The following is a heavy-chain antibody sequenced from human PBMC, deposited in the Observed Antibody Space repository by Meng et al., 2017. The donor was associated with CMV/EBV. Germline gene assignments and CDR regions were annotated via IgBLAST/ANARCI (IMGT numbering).Heavy chain of an antibody. CDR2: INPSGGST. V-gene: IGHV1-46*01. Sequence: LEPSWPDMSKTGSSMYVSCTEPGYPLPSYYMDRERQAHGQGLEWMGIINPSGGSTSYAQKFQGRVIMTRDTSTSTVYMELSSLRSEDTAVYYCARGPILRKVVAATSHFDYWGQGTLVTVSS. CDR3: ARGPILRKVVAATSHFDY. D-gene: IGHD2-15*01. CDR1: GYPLPSYY. J-gene: IGHJ4*02.